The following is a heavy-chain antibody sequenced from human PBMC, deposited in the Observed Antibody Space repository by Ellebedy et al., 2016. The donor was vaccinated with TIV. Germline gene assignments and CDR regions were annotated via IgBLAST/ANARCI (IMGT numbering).Heavy chain of an antibody. CDR2: IRQEGDEI. Sequence: GESLKISCAASGFNFRSYWMTWVRQAPGKGLEWVAKIRQEGDEIYYVESVKGRFTISRDNAKNSLFLQMNSLRVEDTFVYYCARRASYGDYAVQVNPWFDPWGQGTLVTVSS. CDR1: GFNFRSYW. CDR3: ARRASYGDYAVQVNPWFDP. J-gene: IGHJ5*02. D-gene: IGHD4-17*01. V-gene: IGHV3-7*01.